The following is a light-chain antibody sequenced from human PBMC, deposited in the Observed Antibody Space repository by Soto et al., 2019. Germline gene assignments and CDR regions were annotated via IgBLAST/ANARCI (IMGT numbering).Light chain of an antibody. Sequence: EIVWTQSPATLSLSPGERATLSCRASQSVSSYLALYQQKPGQAPRLLIYGASTRATGIPARFSGSGSGTEFTLTISSLQSEDFEIYYCQQYNNWPITFGHGTRLEIK. CDR1: QSVSSY. CDR2: GAS. J-gene: IGKJ5*01. CDR3: QQYNNWPIT. V-gene: IGKV3-15*01.